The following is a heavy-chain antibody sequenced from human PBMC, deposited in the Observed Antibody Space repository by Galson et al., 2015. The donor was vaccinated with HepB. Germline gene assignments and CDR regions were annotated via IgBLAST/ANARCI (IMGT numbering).Heavy chain of an antibody. Sequence: SLRLSCAASGFTFSSYSMNWVRQAPGKGLEWVSSISSSSSYIYYADSVKGRFTISRDNAKNSLYLQMNSLRAEDTAVYYCARDYYYDSSGYYRPGSLRHWGQGTLVTVSS. CDR1: GFTFSSYS. D-gene: IGHD3-22*01. J-gene: IGHJ1*01. CDR2: ISSSSSYI. CDR3: ARDYYYDSSGYYRPGSLRH. V-gene: IGHV3-21*01.